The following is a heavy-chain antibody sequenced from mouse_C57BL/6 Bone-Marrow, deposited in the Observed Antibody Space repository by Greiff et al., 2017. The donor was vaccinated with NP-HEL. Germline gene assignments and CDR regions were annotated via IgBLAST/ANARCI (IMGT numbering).Heavy chain of an antibody. D-gene: IGHD1-1*01. V-gene: IGHV1-54*01. CDR3: ARRYGSSLRGFAY. Sequence: VKLMESGAELVRPGTSVKVSCKASGYAFTNYLIEWVKQRPGQGLEWIGVINPGSGGTNYNEKFKGKATLTADKSSSTAYMQLSSLTSEDSAVYFCARRYGSSLRGFAYWGQGTLVTVSA. J-gene: IGHJ3*01. CDR1: GYAFTNYL. CDR2: INPGSGGT.